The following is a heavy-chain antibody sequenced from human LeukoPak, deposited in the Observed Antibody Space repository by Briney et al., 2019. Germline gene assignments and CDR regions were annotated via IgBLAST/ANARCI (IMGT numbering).Heavy chain of an antibody. Sequence: GGSLRLSCAASGFTFSSYSINWVRQAPGKGLEWVSSISGRSSYIYYTDSVKGRFTISRDNSKNTLYLQMNSLRPEDTAVYYCARDQGSFFSGWYFYWGQGTLVTVSS. D-gene: IGHD6-19*01. CDR2: ISGRSSYI. V-gene: IGHV3-21*01. J-gene: IGHJ4*02. CDR1: GFTFSSYS. CDR3: ARDQGSFFSGWYFY.